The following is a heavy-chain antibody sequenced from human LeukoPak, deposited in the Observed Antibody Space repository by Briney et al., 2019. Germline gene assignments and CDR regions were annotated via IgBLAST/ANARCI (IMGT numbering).Heavy chain of an antibody. J-gene: IGHJ4*02. D-gene: IGHD3-16*02. CDR3: ARIGPAYVWGSYRYIRDAYFDY. V-gene: IGHV4-34*01. CDR2: INHSGST. CDR1: GGSFSGYY. Sequence: SETLSLTCAVYGGSFSGYYWSWIRQPPGKGLEWIGEINHSGSTNYNPSLKSRVTISVDTSKNQFSLKLSSVTAADTAVYYCARIGPAYVWGSYRYIRDAYFDYWGQGTLVTVSS.